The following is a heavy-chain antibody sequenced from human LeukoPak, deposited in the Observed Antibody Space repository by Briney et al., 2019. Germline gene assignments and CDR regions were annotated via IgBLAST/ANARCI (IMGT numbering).Heavy chain of an antibody. J-gene: IGHJ4*02. Sequence: GGSLRLSCAASGFTFDHYAMHWVRQAPGKGLEWVSLISGDGGSTYYADSVKGRSTISRDNSKNSLYLQMNSLRTEDTALYYCAKAGDTAMVTDYWGQGTLVTVSS. D-gene: IGHD5-18*01. CDR3: AKAGDTAMVTDY. CDR1: GFTFDHYA. V-gene: IGHV3-43*02. CDR2: ISGDGGST.